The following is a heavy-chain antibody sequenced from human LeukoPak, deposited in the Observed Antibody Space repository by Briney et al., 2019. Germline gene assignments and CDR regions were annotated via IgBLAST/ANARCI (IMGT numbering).Heavy chain of an antibody. CDR1: GGSISSRSNY. CDR2: ISYSGST. Sequence: PSETLSLTCTVSGGSISSRSNYWGWIRQPPGKGLEWIGSISYSGSTYYNPSLKSRVTISVDTSKSQFSLKLSSVTAADTAVYYCARQASLTNLDYWGQGTLVTVSS. D-gene: IGHD1-26*01. J-gene: IGHJ4*02. V-gene: IGHV4-39*07. CDR3: ARQASLTNLDY.